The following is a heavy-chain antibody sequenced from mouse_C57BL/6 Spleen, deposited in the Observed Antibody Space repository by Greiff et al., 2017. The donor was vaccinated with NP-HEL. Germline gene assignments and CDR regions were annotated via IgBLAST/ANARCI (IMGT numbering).Heavy chain of an antibody. V-gene: IGHV7-3*01. CDR3: ERYRDYFDY. J-gene: IGHJ2*01. CDR1: GFTFTDYY. CDR2: IRNKANGDTT. Sequence: EVNVVESGGGLVQPGGSLSLSCAASGFTFTDYYMSWVRQPPGKALEWLGFIRNKANGDTTEYSAYGKGRVTITRDNSKSILYIQMKAQRAEDSATYYCERYRDYFDYWGQGTTLTVSS.